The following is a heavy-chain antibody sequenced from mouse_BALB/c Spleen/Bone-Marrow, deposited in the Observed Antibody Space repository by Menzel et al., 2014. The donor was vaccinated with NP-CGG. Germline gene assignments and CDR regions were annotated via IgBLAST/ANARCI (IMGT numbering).Heavy chain of an antibody. CDR2: ISCYKGAT. CDR1: DYSFTDYY. Sequence: LVKTGASVKISCKASDYSFTDYYMHWVKQTHGKSLEWIGYISCYKGATSYNQKFKGKATFTVDTSSSTAYMQFSSLTSEDSAVYYCARSEGIYYYGSSYALDYWGQGTSVTVSS. D-gene: IGHD1-1*01. CDR3: ARSEGIYYYGSSYALDY. V-gene: IGHV1S34*01. J-gene: IGHJ4*01.